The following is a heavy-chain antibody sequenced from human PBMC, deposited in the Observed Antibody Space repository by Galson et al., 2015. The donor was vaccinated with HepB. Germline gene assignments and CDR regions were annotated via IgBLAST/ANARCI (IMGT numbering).Heavy chain of an antibody. Sequence: SLRLSCAASGFTFSDYWMSWVRQAPGKGLEWVAYIKQDGSDKTYVDPVKGRFTISRDNAKNSVYVEMNSLRAEDTAVYYCVRKTGGHDYWGQGTLVTVSS. CDR1: GFTFSDYW. CDR2: IKQDGSDK. D-gene: IGHD7-27*01. J-gene: IGHJ4*02. CDR3: VRKTGGHDY. V-gene: IGHV3-7*01.